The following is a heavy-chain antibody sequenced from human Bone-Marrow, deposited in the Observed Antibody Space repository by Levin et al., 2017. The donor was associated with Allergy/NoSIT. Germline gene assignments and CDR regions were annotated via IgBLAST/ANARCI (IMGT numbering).Heavy chain of an antibody. V-gene: IGHV3-33*01. CDR2: IWYDGSNK. CDR3: ARDTNQSGYERGLYYYYYMDV. J-gene: IGHJ6*03. D-gene: IGHD5-12*01. CDR1: GFTFSSYG. Sequence: PGGSLRLSCAASGFTFSSYGMHWVRQAPGKGLEWVAVIWYDGSNKYYADSVKGRFTISRDNSKNTLYLQMNSLRAEDTAVYYCARDTNQSGYERGLYYYYYMDVWGKGTTVTVSS.